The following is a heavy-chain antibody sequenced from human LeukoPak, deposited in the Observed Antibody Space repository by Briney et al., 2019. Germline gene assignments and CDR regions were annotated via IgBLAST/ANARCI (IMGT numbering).Heavy chain of an antibody. CDR3: ARVDYDRSGEDANAEYFQH. J-gene: IGHJ1*01. Sequence: GGSLRLSCAASGFTVSSYYMSWVRQAPGKGLESVSVISNEGGTYYADSVKGRFTISRDNSKNTVYLQMNSLRAEDTAIYYCARVDYDRSGEDANAEYFQHWGQGTLVTVSS. CDR2: ISNEGGT. V-gene: IGHV3-53*01. CDR1: GFTVSSYY. D-gene: IGHD3-22*01.